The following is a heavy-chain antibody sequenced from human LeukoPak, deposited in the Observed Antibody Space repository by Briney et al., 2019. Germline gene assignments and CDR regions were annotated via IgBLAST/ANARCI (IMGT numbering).Heavy chain of an antibody. CDR2: ISTGGGT. J-gene: IGHJ4*02. CDR3: VKGDSLTKGSVVDY. D-gene: IGHD1-26*01. V-gene: IGHV3-64D*06. Sequence: PGGSLRLSCSASGFIFSRYSMHWVRQAPGKGLEYVSGISTGGGTYYADSVKSRFTVSRDNSKNTLYLQMSSLRTEDTAVYYCVKGDSLTKGSVVDYWGQGTLVTVSS. CDR1: GFIFSRYS.